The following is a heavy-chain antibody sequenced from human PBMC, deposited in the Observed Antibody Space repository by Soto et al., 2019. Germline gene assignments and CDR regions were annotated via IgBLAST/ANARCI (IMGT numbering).Heavy chain of an antibody. Sequence: ASVKVSCKASGYTFTSYGISWVRQAPGQGLEWMGWISAYNGNTNYAQKLQGRVTMTTDTSTSTAYMELRSLRSDDTAVYYCARDSLSGYSYGYENWFDPCGQGTLVTVYS. J-gene: IGHJ5*02. CDR1: GYTFTSYG. CDR2: ISAYNGNT. V-gene: IGHV1-18*01. D-gene: IGHD5-18*01. CDR3: ARDSLSGYSYGYENWFDP.